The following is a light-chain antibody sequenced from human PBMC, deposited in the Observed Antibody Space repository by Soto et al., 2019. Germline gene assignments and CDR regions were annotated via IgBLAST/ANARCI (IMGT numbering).Light chain of an antibody. CDR2: GAS. CDR1: QSVSSSD. J-gene: IGKJ3*01. V-gene: IGKV3-20*01. Sequence: EIVLTQSPGTLSLSPGERATLSCRASQSVSSSDLAWYQQKPGQAPTHLIYGASSSATRIPHRFSASGSGTDFTRTIRRLETEDFAVYYCQQYGSSSFTFGPGTKVDIK. CDR3: QQYGSSSFT.